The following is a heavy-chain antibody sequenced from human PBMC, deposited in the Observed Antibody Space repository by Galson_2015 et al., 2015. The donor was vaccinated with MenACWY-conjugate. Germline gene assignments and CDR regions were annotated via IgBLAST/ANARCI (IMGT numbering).Heavy chain of an antibody. D-gene: IGHD2/OR15-2a*01. CDR2: INRDGTST. Sequence: SLRLSCAASGFTFSNYWMHWVRQTPGKGLVWVSRINRDGTSTTYADSVKGRFTISRDNAKNTLILQMNSLRVEDTAVYYCTGDRKGLIASVPSNWFDPWGQGTLVTVSS. CDR3: TGDRKGLIASVPSNWFDP. CDR1: GFTFSNYW. J-gene: IGHJ5*02. V-gene: IGHV3-74*01.